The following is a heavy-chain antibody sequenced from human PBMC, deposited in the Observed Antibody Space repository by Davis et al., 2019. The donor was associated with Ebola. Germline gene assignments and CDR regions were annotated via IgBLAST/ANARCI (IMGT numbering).Heavy chain of an antibody. Sequence: ESLKISCAASGFTFSSYWMSWVRQAPGKGLEWIGKISQSGSTNYNPSPKSRVTISVDTSKNQFSLKLSSVTAADTAVYYCARGGAGIAVAGTGGRDYWGQGTLVTVSS. CDR2: ISQSGST. J-gene: IGHJ4*02. CDR1: GFTFSSYW. D-gene: IGHD6-19*01. CDR3: ARGGAGIAVAGTGGRDY. V-gene: IGHV4-34*01.